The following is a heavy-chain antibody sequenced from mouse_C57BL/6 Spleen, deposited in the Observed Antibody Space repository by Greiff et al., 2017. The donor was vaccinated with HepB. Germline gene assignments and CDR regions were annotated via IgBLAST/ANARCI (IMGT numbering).Heavy chain of an antibody. D-gene: IGHD4-1*01. CDR2: ISYSGST. V-gene: IGHV3-1*01. J-gene: IGHJ2*01. Sequence: EVQLKESGPGMVKPSQSLSLSCTVSGYSITSGYDWHWIRHFPGNKLEWMGYISYSGSTNYNPYLKSRISITHDTSKNHFFLKLNSVTTEDTATYYCARAPLAGTGYFDYWGQGTTLTVSS. CDR1: GYSITSGYD. CDR3: ARAPLAGTGYFDY.